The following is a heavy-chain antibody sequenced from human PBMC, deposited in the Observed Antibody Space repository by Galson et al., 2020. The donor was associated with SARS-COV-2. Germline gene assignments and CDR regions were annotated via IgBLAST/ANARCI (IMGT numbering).Heavy chain of an antibody. CDR3: AKTLVGNGGYMDV. D-gene: IGHD2-2*01. CDR1: GFIFSVYA. J-gene: IGHJ6*03. V-gene: IGHV3-23*01. Sequence: GESLKISCGGSGFIFSVYAMHWVRQAPGKGLEWVATIDSTGGFIYYQDSVQGRFTISRDNSKDTVFLQMNSLRAEDTAVYHCAKTLVGNGGYMDVWGKGTTVTVSS. CDR2: IDSTGGFI.